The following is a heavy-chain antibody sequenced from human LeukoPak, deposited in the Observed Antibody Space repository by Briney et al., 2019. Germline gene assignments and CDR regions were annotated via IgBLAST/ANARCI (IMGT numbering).Heavy chain of an antibody. CDR3: SRESGPFSPFGF. V-gene: IGHV4-59*01. J-gene: IGHJ4*02. D-gene: IGHD1-26*01. CDR1: GGSISSYY. CDR2: IYGSGST. Sequence: SETLSLTCTVSGGSISSYYWSWIRQPPGKGLEWIGHIYGSGSTNYNPSLKSRVTLSVDTSKNQFSLKLSSVTAADTAVYYCSRESGPFSPFGFWGQGTLVSVHS.